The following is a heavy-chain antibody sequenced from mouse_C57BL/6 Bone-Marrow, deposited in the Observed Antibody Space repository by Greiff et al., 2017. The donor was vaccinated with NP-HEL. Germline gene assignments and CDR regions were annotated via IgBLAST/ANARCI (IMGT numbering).Heavy chain of an antibody. CDR1: GFTFSSYA. CDR2: ISDGGSYT. Sequence: EVQLVESGGGLVKPGGSLKLSCAASGFTFSSYAMSWVRQTPEKRLEWVATISDGGSYTYYPDNVKGRFTITRDNAKNNLYLQMSHLKSEDTAMYYCARARRYGSSYWFAYWGQGTLVTVSA. J-gene: IGHJ3*01. CDR3: ARARRYGSSYWFAY. V-gene: IGHV5-4*01. D-gene: IGHD1-1*01.